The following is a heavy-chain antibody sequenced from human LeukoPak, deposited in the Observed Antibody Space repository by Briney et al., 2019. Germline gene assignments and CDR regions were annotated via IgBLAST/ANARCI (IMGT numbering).Heavy chain of an antibody. V-gene: IGHV4-59*01. CDR2: IYYRVTS. Sequence: SETLSLTCTVSGDSISTYYWSWIRQPPGKGLEWIGYIYYRVTSDYNPSLKSRVTMSVDMSTRQISLKLSSVTAADTAVYYCVRIRGFGADYYYYYMDVWGKGSTVTVSS. CDR1: GDSISTYY. J-gene: IGHJ6*03. D-gene: IGHD3-10*01. CDR3: VRIRGFGADYYYYYMDV.